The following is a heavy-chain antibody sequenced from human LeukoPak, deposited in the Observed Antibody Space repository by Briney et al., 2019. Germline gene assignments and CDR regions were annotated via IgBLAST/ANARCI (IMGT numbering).Heavy chain of an antibody. V-gene: IGHV1-69*13. CDR3: ALTLNVLRYFDWLLLDY. D-gene: IGHD3-9*01. Sequence: GASVKVSCKASGYTFTGYYMHWVRQAPGQGLEWMGGIIPIFGTANYAQKFQGRVTITADESTSTAYMELSSLRSEDTAVYYCALTLNVLRYFDWLLLDYWGQGTLVTVSS. CDR2: IIPIFGTA. J-gene: IGHJ4*02. CDR1: GYTFTGYY.